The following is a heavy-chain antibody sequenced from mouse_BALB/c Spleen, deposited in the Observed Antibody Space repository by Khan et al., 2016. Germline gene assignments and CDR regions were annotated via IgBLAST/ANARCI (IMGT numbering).Heavy chain of an antibody. CDR3: VRDLDFAY. Sequence: EVQLVETGGGLVQPKGSLKLSCAASGFTFNTNAMNWVRQAPGKGLEWVARIRSKSNNYATYYADSGKDRFTISRDDSQRMLYLQMNNLKTEDTAMYYCVRDLDFAYWGQGTLVTVSA. CDR1: GFTFNTNA. V-gene: IGHV10S3*01. J-gene: IGHJ3*01. CDR2: IRSKSNNYAT.